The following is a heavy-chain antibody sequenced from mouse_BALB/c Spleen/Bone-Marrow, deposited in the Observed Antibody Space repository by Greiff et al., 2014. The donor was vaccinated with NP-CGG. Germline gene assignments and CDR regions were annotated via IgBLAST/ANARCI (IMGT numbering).Heavy chain of an antibody. CDR1: GFNIKDTY. D-gene: IGHD2-14*01. Sequence: EVKLMESGAELVKPGAPVKLSCTASGFNIKDTYIHWVKQRPEQGLEWIGRIDPANGNTKYDPKFQGKATITTDTSSNTAYLQLSSLTSEDTAVYYCAQGYDWAMDYWGQGTSVTVSS. CDR3: AQGYDWAMDY. V-gene: IGHV14-3*02. CDR2: IDPANGNT. J-gene: IGHJ4*01.